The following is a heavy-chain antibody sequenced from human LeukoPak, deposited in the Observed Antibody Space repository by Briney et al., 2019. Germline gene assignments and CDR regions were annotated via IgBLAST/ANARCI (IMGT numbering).Heavy chain of an antibody. V-gene: IGHV1-2*02. J-gene: IGHJ4*02. CDR3: ARWWRIGYGDYGYFDY. Sequence: ASVKVSCKASGYTFTGYYMHWVRQAPGQGLEWMGWINPNSGGTNYAQKFQGRVTITRDTSISTAYMELSRLRSDDTAVYYCARWWRIGYGDYGYFDYWGQGTLVTVSS. CDR2: INPNSGGT. CDR1: GYTFTGYY. D-gene: IGHD4-17*01.